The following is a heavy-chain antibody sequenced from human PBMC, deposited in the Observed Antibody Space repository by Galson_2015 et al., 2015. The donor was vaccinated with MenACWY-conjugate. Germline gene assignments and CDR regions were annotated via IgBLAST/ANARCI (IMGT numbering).Heavy chain of an antibody. V-gene: IGHV3-7*01. CDR3: ARDKEQWLSKTFDV. D-gene: IGHD6-19*01. CDR1: GFTFSNYW. J-gene: IGHJ3*01. CDR2: IKHDGSGK. Sequence: SLRLSCATSGFTFSNYWMGWVRQAPGKGLEWVANIKHDGSGKFYADSVKGRFIISRDNAKNSLYLQMDSLRAEDTAVYFCARDKEQWLSKTFDVWGQGTVVTVSS.